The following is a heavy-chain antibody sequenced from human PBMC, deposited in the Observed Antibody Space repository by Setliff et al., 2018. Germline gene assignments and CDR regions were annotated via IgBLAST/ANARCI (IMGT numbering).Heavy chain of an antibody. V-gene: IGHV4-38-2*02. CDR3: ARGGGYGSGGSFHNAPLDY. D-gene: IGHD3-10*01. J-gene: IGHJ4*02. CDR2: IYHAGST. Sequence: SETLSLTCTVSGYSISSGYYWGWIRQPPGKGLEWIGYIYHAGSTYYNPSLESRVTISIDKPNKQFSLELRSLTAADTALYYCARGGGYGSGGSFHNAPLDYWGQGMLVTVSS. CDR1: GYSISSGYY.